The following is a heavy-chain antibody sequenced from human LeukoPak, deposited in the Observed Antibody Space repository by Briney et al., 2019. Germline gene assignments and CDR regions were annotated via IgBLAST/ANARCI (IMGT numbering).Heavy chain of an antibody. V-gene: IGHV3-21*01. CDR1: GFTFSSYE. D-gene: IGHD4-17*01. CDR2: ITSSSSYI. CDR3: ARSTTVTNWFDP. J-gene: IGHJ5*02. Sequence: PGGSLRLSCAASGFTFSSYEMNWVRQAPGKGLEWVSSITSSSSYIYYADSVKGRFTISRDNAKNSLHLQMNSLRAEDTAVYYCARSTTVTNWFDPWGQGTLVTVSA.